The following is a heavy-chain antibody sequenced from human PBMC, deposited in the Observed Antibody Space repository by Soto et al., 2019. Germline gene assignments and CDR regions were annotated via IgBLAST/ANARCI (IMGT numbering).Heavy chain of an antibody. CDR1: GGSISYSY. V-gene: IGHV4-59*01. CDR3: ARVNYGDSYYGMDV. CDR2: ISYTGSA. Sequence: PSETLSLTCTVSGGSISYSYWTWIRQPPGKGLEWIGYISYTGSANYNASLKSRLTISVDTSKNQFSLKLSSVTAADTALYYCARVNYGDSYYGMDVWGQGTTVTVSS. J-gene: IGHJ6*02. D-gene: IGHD4-17*01.